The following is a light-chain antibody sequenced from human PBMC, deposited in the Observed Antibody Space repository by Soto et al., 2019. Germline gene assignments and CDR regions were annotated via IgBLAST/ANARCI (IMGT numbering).Light chain of an antibody. CDR1: SSNIRGSD. CDR3: AAWDGSLSGYG. J-gene: IGLJ1*01. Sequence: QSVLTQPPSASGTPGQRITISCSGSSSNIRGSDVYWYQQLPGTAPKLLIRKNNQRPSGVTDRFSGSNSGTSASLAISGLRSEDEADYYCAAWDGSLSGYGFGAGTKLTVL. CDR2: KNN. V-gene: IGLV1-47*01.